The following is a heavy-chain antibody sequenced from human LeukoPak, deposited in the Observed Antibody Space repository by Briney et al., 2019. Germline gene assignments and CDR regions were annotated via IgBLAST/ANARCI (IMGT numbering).Heavy chain of an antibody. Sequence: ASVKVSCKASGGTFSSTTINWVRQAPGQGLEWMGGITPIFRTPNYAQKFQGRVTITAVESMSTAYMELRSLRSDDTAVYYCGRDYHLGGIDVWGQGTTVTVSS. V-gene: IGHV1-69*13. CDR2: ITPIFRTP. D-gene: IGHD3-3*02. CDR1: GGTFSSTT. J-gene: IGHJ6*02. CDR3: GRDYHLGGIDV.